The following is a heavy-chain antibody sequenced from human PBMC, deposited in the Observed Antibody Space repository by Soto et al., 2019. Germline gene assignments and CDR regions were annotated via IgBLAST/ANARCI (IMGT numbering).Heavy chain of an antibody. D-gene: IGHD6-19*01. J-gene: IGHJ4*02. CDR2: ISTYNGNT. V-gene: IGHV1-18*01. CDR3: AKDNGQWLVSN. CDR1: GYIFTSYG. Sequence: QVQLVQSGTEVKRPGASVRVSCQASGYIFTSYGIGWVRQAPGQGLEWMGRISTYNGNTNYAQKFQGRVTMTIDTATSTAYMEVRSLRSDDTAVYYCAKDNGQWLVSNWGQGTLVTVS.